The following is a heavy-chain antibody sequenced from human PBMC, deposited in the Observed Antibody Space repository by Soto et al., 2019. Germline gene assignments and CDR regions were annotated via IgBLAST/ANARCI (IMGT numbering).Heavy chain of an antibody. J-gene: IGHJ4*02. V-gene: IGHV1-2*02. CDR2: IHPNGGGT. CDR3: ARVGATYLVPV. CDR1: GYTFTGYY. D-gene: IGHD1-26*01. Sequence: QVQLVQSGAEVKKPGASVKVSCKASGYTFTGYYMHWVRQAPGQGLEWMGWIHPNGGGTNYARKFQGRVTMTRDTSISTAYMELSMLRSDDTAVYYCARVGATYLVPVWGQGTLVTVSS.